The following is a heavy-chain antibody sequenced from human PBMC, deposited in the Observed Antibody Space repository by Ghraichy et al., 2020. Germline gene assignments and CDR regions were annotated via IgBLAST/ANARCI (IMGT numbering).Heavy chain of an antibody. CDR2: MNPNSGNT. V-gene: IGHV1-8*01. Sequence: ASVKVSCKASGYTFTSYDINWVRQATGQGLEWMGWMNPNSGNTGYAQKFQGRVTMTRNTSISTAYMELSSLRSEDTAVYYCARVFSGFQVLWFGELSFDPWGQGTLVTVSS. J-gene: IGHJ5*02. CDR3: ARVFSGFQVLWFGELSFDP. CDR1: GYTFTSYD. D-gene: IGHD3-10*01.